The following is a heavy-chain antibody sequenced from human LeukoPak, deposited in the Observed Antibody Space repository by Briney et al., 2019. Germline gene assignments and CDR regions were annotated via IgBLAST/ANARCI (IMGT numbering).Heavy chain of an antibody. CDR2: INPNSGGT. J-gene: IGHJ3*02. CDR3: AKRGYSGYGTGDAFDI. Sequence: GASVKVSCKASGYTFTGYYMHWVRQAPGQGLEWMGWINPNSGGTNYAQKFQGRVTMTRDTSTSTAYMELSRLRSDDTAVYYCAKRGYSGYGTGDAFDIWGQGTMVTVSS. D-gene: IGHD5-12*01. CDR1: GYTFTGYY. V-gene: IGHV1-2*02.